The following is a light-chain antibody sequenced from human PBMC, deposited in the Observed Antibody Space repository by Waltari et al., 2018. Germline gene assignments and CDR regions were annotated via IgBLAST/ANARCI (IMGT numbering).Light chain of an antibody. CDR3: SSQTLDGLVL. CDR1: GSAVGASDS. V-gene: IGLV2-14*03. J-gene: IGLJ2*01. CDR2: DVT. Sequence: QSALTQPASVSGSPGQSITISCSGVGSAVGASDSVSWHQHHPGKAPQFIIYDVTNPPSAVSDRFSASKSANTASLTISRLQPEDEADYYCSSQTLDGLVLFGGGTRLTVL.